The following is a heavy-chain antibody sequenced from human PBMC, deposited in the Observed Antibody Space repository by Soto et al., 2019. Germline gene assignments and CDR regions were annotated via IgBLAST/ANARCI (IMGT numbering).Heavy chain of an antibody. J-gene: IGHJ4*02. CDR2: INHSGST. CDR3: ARGPSKGGGNQLPKYYFDY. D-gene: IGHD2-2*01. V-gene: IGHV4-34*01. CDR1: GGSFSGYY. Sequence: SSETLSLTCAVYGGSFSGYYWSWIRQPPGKGLEWIGEINHSGSTNYNPSLKSRVTISVDTSKNQFSLKLSSVTAADTAVYYCARGPSKGGGNQLPKYYFDYWGQGTLVTVSS.